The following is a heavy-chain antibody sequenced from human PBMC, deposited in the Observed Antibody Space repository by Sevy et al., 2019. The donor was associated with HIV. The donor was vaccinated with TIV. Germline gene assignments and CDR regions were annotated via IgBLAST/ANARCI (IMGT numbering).Heavy chain of an antibody. CDR2: INPNSGGT. Sequence: ASVKVSCKASGYTFTGYYMHWVRQAPGQGLEWMGWINPNSGGTNYAQKFQGRVTMTRDTSISTAYMGVSRLRSDDTAVYYCARWVDYGSESIHFDYWGQGTLVTVSS. CDR1: GYTFTGYY. D-gene: IGHD3-10*01. J-gene: IGHJ4*02. CDR3: ARWVDYGSESIHFDY. V-gene: IGHV1-2*02.